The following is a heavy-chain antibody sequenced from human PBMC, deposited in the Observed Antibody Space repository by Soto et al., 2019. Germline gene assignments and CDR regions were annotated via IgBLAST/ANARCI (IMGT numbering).Heavy chain of an antibody. CDR3: TRAKEINYYHYAMDV. CDR2: VSFDGSAQ. V-gene: IGHV3-30*09. CDR1: EFTFTACV. Sequence: GGSLSLSCAASEFTFTACVFYWVRQRQGKGLGWVSVVSFDGSAQYYAESAKGRFAISRDNSKSKLYLLMIGLRVEDTAVYYYTRAKEINYYHYAMDVWGQGTTVTVSS. J-gene: IGHJ6*02.